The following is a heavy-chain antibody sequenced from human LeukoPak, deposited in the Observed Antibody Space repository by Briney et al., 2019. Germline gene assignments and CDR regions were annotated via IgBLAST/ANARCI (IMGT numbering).Heavy chain of an antibody. Sequence: ASVKVSCKASGYTFTSYYMHWVRQAPGQGLEWMGWMNPNSGNTGYAQKFQGRVTMTRNTSISTAYMELSSLRSEDTAVYYCARANGWLRLGGFDYWGQGTLVTVSS. CDR1: GYTFTSYY. CDR2: MNPNSGNT. V-gene: IGHV1-8*02. D-gene: IGHD5-12*01. CDR3: ARANGWLRLGGFDY. J-gene: IGHJ4*02.